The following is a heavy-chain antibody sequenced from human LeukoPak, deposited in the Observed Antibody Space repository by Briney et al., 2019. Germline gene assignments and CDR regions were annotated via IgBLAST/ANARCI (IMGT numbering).Heavy chain of an antibody. CDR1: GGSISSSSFY. V-gene: IGHV4-39*07. Sequence: SETLSLTCSVSGGSISSSSFYWGWIRQPPGKGLEWIGSISYTGSTYYNPSLKSRVTMSVDTSKNQFSLKLSSVTAADTAVYYCARDRYYYDSSGYYWLFDYWGQGALVIVSS. CDR2: ISYTGST. D-gene: IGHD3-22*01. CDR3: ARDRYYYDSSGYYWLFDY. J-gene: IGHJ4*02.